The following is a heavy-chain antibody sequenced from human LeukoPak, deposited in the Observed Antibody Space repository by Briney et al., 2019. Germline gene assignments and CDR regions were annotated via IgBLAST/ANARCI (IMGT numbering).Heavy chain of an antibody. CDR3: ASNAYGGWFDP. CDR2: ISSSSSYT. D-gene: IGHD3-10*01. Sequence: PGGSLRLSCAASGFTFSDYYMSWIRQAPGKGLEWVSYISSSSSYTNYADSVKGRFTISRDNAKNSLYLQMNSLRAEDTAVYYCASNAYGGWFDPWGQGTLVTVSS. CDR1: GFTFSDYY. V-gene: IGHV3-11*03. J-gene: IGHJ5*02.